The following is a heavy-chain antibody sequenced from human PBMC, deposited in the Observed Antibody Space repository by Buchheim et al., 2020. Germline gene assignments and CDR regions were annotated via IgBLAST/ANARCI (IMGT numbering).Heavy chain of an antibody. CDR3: ARDGGGYYDFWSGYPDRPFDY. V-gene: IGHV4-31*03. Sequence: QVQLQESGPGLVKPSQTLSLTCTVSGGSISSGGYYWSWIRQHPGKGLEWIGYIYYSGSTYYNPSLKSRVTISVDTSKNQFSLKLSSVTAADTAVYYCARDGGGYYDFWSGYPDRPFDYWGQGTL. J-gene: IGHJ4*02. D-gene: IGHD3-3*01. CDR2: IYYSGST. CDR1: GGSISSGGYY.